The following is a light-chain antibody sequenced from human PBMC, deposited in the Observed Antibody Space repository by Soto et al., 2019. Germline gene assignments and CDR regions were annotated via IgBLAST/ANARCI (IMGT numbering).Light chain of an antibody. CDR1: ENINKF. CDR3: LQTYSILRT. V-gene: IGKV1-39*01. J-gene: IGKJ3*01. Sequence: DIQMTQSPSSLSASVGDRVTITCRTSENINKFLNWYQQKPGKAPKLLISAASSLQSGVPSRFSGSGSGTDFTLTISSLQPEDFATYYCLQTYSILRTFGPGTEVN. CDR2: AAS.